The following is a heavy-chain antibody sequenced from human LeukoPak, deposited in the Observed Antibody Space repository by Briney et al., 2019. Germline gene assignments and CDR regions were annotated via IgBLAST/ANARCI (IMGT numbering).Heavy chain of an antibody. D-gene: IGHD2-15*01. CDR1: GFTVSSNY. J-gene: IGHJ6*03. CDR3: ARESLGYCSGSTCYYFYMDF. Sequence: GGSLRLSCAASGFTVSSNYMSWVRQAPGKGLEWVSVIYSGGSTYYADSVKGRFTISRHNSKNTLYLQMNSLRAEDTAVYYCARESLGYCSGSTCYYFYMDFWGKGTTVTVSS. V-gene: IGHV3-53*04. CDR2: IYSGGST.